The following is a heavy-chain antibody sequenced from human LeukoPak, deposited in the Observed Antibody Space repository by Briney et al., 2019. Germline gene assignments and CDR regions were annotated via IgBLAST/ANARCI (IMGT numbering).Heavy chain of an antibody. CDR2: IIPILGIA. Sequence: ASVKVSCKASGGTFSSYAIIWVRQAPGQGLEWMGRIIPILGIANYAQKFQGRVTITADKSTSTAYMELSSLRSEDTAVYYCARSGLDGYNYAPDYWGQGTLVTVSS. J-gene: IGHJ4*02. CDR3: ARSGLDGYNYAPDY. CDR1: GGTFSSYA. V-gene: IGHV1-69*04. D-gene: IGHD5-24*01.